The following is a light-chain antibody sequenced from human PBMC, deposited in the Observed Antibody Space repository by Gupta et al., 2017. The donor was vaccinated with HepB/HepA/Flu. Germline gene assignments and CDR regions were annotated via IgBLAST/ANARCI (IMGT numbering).Light chain of an antibody. J-gene: IGKJ4*01. V-gene: IGKV1-5*03. CDR1: QSIDIW. Sequence: DVPMTRFPSTLSASVRDRVTITCRASQSIDIWLAWYQQKTGKAPNLLMYKASTLQSGVPSRFSGGRSGTEFTLTISSLQPDDFGTYYCQQSKSYPLTFGGGTKVEI. CDR3: QQSKSYPLT. CDR2: KAS.